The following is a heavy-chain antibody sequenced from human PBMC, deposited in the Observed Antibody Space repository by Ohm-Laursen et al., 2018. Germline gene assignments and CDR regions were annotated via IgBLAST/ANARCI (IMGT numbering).Heavy chain of an antibody. D-gene: IGHD5-18*01. CDR1: GFTFSSYE. Sequence: SLRLSCAASGFTFSSYEMNWVRQTPGKGLEWVSYISSSGNITYYAGSVRGRFTISRDNAKNSLYLQMNSLRADDTAIYYCAIPGYSDDWGWGQGTLVTVSS. V-gene: IGHV3-48*03. CDR3: AIPGYSDDWG. J-gene: IGHJ1*01. CDR2: ISSSGNIT.